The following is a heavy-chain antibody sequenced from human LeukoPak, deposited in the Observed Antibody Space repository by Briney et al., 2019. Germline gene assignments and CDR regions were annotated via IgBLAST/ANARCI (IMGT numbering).Heavy chain of an antibody. CDR1: GFTFSSYS. CDR2: ISSTSSTV. J-gene: IGHJ4*02. V-gene: IGHV3-48*01. CDR3: ARGRDSSSSYPGY. Sequence: GGSLRLSCAASGFTFSSYSMNWVRQAPGKGLEWVSYISSTSSTVYYADSVKGRFTISRDNVKNSLYLQMNSLRAEDTAVYYCARGRDSSSSYPGYWGQGTLVTVSS. D-gene: IGHD6-6*01.